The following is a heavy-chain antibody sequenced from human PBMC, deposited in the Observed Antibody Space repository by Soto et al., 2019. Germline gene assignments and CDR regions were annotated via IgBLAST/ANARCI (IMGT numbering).Heavy chain of an antibody. CDR2: VNPKSGNT. CDR1: GYSFSTYD. Sequence: QVQLVQSGAEVKKPGASVKVSCKASGYSFSTYDINWVHQAAGQGLEWKGWVNPKSGNTDYAQRFRGRVTMTSNTYIITAYMEVSALTHEDTAVYYCARPYCDSTSCYTGRCDPWGQGTLVTVSS. D-gene: IGHD2-2*02. V-gene: IGHV1-8*01. J-gene: IGHJ5*02. CDR3: ARPYCDSTSCYTGRCDP.